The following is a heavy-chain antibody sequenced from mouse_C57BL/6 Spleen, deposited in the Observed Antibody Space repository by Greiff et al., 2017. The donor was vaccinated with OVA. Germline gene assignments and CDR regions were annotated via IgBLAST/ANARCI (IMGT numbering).Heavy chain of an antibody. J-gene: IGHJ2*01. CDR3: ARLGFDY. D-gene: IGHD4-1*01. V-gene: IGHV1-55*01. CDR1: GYTFTSYW. Sequence: QVHVKQSGAELVKPGASVKMSCKASGYTFTSYWITWVKQRPGQGLEWIGDIYPGSGSTNYNEKFKSKATLTVDTSSSTAYMQLSSLTSEDSAVYYCARLGFDYWGKGTTLTVSS. CDR2: IYPGSGST.